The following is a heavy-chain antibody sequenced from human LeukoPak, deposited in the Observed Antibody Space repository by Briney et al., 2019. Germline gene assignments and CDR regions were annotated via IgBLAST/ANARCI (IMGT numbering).Heavy chain of an antibody. V-gene: IGHV3-21*01. D-gene: IGHD3-22*01. Sequence: GGSLRLSCAASGFTFSNYNMNWVRQAPGKGLEWVSFITSSSTYIYYADSVKGRFTISRDNAKNSLYLQMNSLRAEDTAVYYCARATSGYYIIFDYWGQGTLVTVSS. J-gene: IGHJ4*02. CDR2: ITSSSTYI. CDR1: GFTFSNYN. CDR3: ARATSGYYIIFDY.